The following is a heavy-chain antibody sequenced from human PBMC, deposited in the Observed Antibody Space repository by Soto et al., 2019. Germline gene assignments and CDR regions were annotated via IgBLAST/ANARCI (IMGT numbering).Heavy chain of an antibody. V-gene: IGHV3-23*01. CDR2: ISGSGGST. CDR3: VKGAGTGGKIYFDS. Sequence: GGSLRLSCAASGFTFSSYAMSWVRQAPGKGLEWVSGISGSGGSTYYADSMKGQFTISRDSSKNTLYLQMNSLRVEDTAVYYCVKGAGTGGKIYFDSWGLGTLVTVSS. CDR1: GFTFSSYA. D-gene: IGHD2-8*02. J-gene: IGHJ4*02.